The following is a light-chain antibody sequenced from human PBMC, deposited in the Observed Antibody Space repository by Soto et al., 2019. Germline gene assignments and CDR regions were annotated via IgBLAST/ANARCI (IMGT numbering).Light chain of an antibody. V-gene: IGLV2-14*01. Sequence: QSVLTQPASVSGSPGQSITISCTGTSSDIGVYNYVSWNQQHPGKAPKLIIYEVTNRPSGISYRFSGSKSGNTASLTVSGLQAEDEADYYCSSHTSSNTLVFGTGTKVTVL. CDR1: SSDIGVYNY. J-gene: IGLJ1*01. CDR2: EVT. CDR3: SSHTSSNTLV.